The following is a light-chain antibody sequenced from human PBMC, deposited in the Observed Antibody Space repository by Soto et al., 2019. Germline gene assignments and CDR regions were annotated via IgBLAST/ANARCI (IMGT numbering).Light chain of an antibody. J-gene: IGKJ4*01. CDR3: QQYYDWPPLT. Sequence: EIVMTQSPATLSVSPGEGVTLSCRARQTVRSNLAWYLQKPGQAPRLLIYAASTRATGVPARFSGSGSETDFTLTISSLQSEDFAVYYCQQYYDWPPLTFGGGTRVEIK. CDR2: AAS. V-gene: IGKV3-15*01. CDR1: QTVRSN.